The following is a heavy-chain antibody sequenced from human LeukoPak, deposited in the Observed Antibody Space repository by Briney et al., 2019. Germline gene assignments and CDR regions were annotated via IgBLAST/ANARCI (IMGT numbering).Heavy chain of an antibody. V-gene: IGHV3-30*02. J-gene: IGHJ5*02. D-gene: IGHD6-13*01. CDR3: AKVWARQQQLVLGP. Sequence: GRSLRLSCAASGFTFGTYAMHWVRQAPGKGLEWVAFIRYDGSNKYYADSVKGRFTISRDNSKNTLYLQMNSLRAEDTAVYYCAKVWARQQQLVLGPWGQGTLVTVSS. CDR1: GFTFGTYA. CDR2: IRYDGSNK.